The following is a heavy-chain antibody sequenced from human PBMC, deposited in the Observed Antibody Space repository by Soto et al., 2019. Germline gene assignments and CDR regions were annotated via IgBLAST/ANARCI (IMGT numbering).Heavy chain of an antibody. D-gene: IGHD3-16*01. CDR2: ISAYNGNT. J-gene: IGHJ6*04. CDR1: GYTFTSYG. CDR3: ARVGLKLIGGVGLIAV. Sequence: ASVKVSCKASGYTFTSYGISWVRQAPGQGLEWMGWISAYNGNTNYAQKLQGRVTMTTDTSTSTAYMELRSLRSDDTAVYYCARVGLKLIGGVGLIAVWGKGTTVIVSS. V-gene: IGHV1-18*01.